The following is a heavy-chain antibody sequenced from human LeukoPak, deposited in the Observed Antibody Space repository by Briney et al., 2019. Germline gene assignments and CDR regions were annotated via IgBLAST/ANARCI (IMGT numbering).Heavy chain of an antibody. CDR1: GYTFTSYA. Sequence: ASVKVSCKASGYTFTSYAMNWVRQAPGQGLEWMGWISAYNGNTNYAQNLQGRVTMTTDTSTSTAYMELRSLSSDDTAVYYCATYAYYSGTHYWGQGTLVTVSS. V-gene: IGHV1-18*01. CDR2: ISAYNGNT. J-gene: IGHJ4*02. CDR3: ATYAYYSGTHY. D-gene: IGHD3-22*01.